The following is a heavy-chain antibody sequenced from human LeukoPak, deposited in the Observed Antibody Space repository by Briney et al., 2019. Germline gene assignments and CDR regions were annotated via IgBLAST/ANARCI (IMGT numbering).Heavy chain of an antibody. J-gene: IGHJ5*02. CDR1: GYTFTGYY. CDR2: INPNSGGT. CDR3: ARGGIVGATTRGWFDP. V-gene: IGHV1-2*04. Sequence: ASVKVSCKASGYTFTGYYMHWVRQAPGQGLEWMGWINPNSGGTNYAQKFQGWVTMTRDTSISTAYMELSRLRSDDTAVYYCARGGIVGATTRGWFDPWGQGTLVTVSS. D-gene: IGHD1-26*01.